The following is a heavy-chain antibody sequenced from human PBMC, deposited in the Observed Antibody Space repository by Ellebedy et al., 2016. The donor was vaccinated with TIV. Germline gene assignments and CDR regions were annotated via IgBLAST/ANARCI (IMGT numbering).Heavy chain of an antibody. CDR1: AYTFTSYH. J-gene: IGHJ3*02. Sequence: ASVKVSCKASAYTFTSYHMHWVRQPPGQGLEWMGIINPSGGSASYAQKFQGRVTMTRDTSTSTVYMELSSLRSEDTAVYYCARHDSSGYDAFDIWGQGTMVTVSS. V-gene: IGHV1-46*03. D-gene: IGHD3-22*01. CDR3: ARHDSSGYDAFDI. CDR2: INPSGGSA.